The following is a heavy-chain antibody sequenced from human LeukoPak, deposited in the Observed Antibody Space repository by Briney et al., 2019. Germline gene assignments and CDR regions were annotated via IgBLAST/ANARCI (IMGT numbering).Heavy chain of an antibody. CDR2: INPNSGGT. D-gene: IGHD5-12*01. CDR1: GGTFSSYG. CDR3: APKSGYDYALDY. Sequence: ASVKVSCKTSGGTFSSYGISWVRQAPGQGLEWMGWINPNSGGTNYAQKFQGRVTMTRDTSISTAYMELSRLRSDDTAVYYCAPKSGYDYALDYWGQGTLVTVSS. J-gene: IGHJ4*02. V-gene: IGHV1-2*02.